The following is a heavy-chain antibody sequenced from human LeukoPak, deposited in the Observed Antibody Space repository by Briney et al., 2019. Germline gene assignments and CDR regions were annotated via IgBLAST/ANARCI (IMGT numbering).Heavy chain of an antibody. V-gene: IGHV4-61*02. Sequence: PSQTLSLTCTVSGGSISSGSYYWNWIRQPAGKGLEWIGRIYTSGSTNYNPSLKSRITISVDTSKKQFSLKLSSVTAADTAVYYCARVNYDVSGYRGYYYYMDVWGKGTTVTVSS. J-gene: IGHJ6*03. CDR1: GGSISSGSYY. CDR3: ARVNYDVSGYRGYYYYMDV. D-gene: IGHD3-22*01. CDR2: IYTSGST.